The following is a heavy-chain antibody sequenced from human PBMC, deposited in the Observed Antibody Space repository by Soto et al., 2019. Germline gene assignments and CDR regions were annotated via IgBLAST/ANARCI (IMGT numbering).Heavy chain of an antibody. CDR2: ISNDGTKK. V-gene: IGHV3-30*03. CDR1: GFAFTNYG. CDR3: ARDVAMPTGLGLGY. D-gene: IGHD4-4*01. J-gene: IGHJ4*02. Sequence: PGGSLRLSCAASGFAFTNYGFHWVRRAPGKGLEWAAHISNDGTKKFYADSVKGRFTISRDNSETTVYLHLTSLRPDDTALFYCARDVAMPTGLGLGYWGQGTLVTVSS.